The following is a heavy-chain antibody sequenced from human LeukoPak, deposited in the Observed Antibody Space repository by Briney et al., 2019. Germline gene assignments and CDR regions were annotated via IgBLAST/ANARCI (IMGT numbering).Heavy chain of an antibody. CDR3: AKDKGDIVVVPAAMSSAGYFQH. Sequence: GGSLRLSCAASGFTFSSYAVSWVRQAPGKGLEWVSAISGSGGSTYYADSVKGRFTISRDNSKNTLYLQMNSLRAEDTAVYYCAKDKGDIVVVPAAMSSAGYFQHWGQGTLVTVSS. J-gene: IGHJ1*01. V-gene: IGHV3-23*01. CDR1: GFTFSSYA. D-gene: IGHD2-2*01. CDR2: ISGSGGST.